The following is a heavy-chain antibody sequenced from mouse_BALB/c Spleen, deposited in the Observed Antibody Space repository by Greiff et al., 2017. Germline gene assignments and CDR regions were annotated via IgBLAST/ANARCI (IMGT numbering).Heavy chain of an antibody. CDR1: GYTFTSYY. CDR3: TRSALYDGYLYWYFDV. J-gene: IGHJ1*01. CDR2: INPSNGGT. D-gene: IGHD2-3*01. Sequence: VHLVESGAELVKPGASVKLSCKASGYTFTSYYMYWVKQRPGQGLEWIGEINPSNGGTNFNEKFKSKATLTVDKSSSTAYMQLSSLTSEDSAVYYCTRSALYDGYLYWYFDVWGAGTTVTVSS. V-gene: IGHV1S81*02.